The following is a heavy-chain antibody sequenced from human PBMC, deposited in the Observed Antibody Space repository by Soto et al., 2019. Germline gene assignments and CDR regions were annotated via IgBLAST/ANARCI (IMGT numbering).Heavy chain of an antibody. CDR2: INHSGST. V-gene: IGHV4-34*01. J-gene: IGHJ6*02. CDR3: ARQRPTDGRWEFANSHGMDV. Sequence: SETLSLTCAVYGGSFSGYYWSWIRQPPGKGLDWLGEINHSGSTKYNPSLKSRVTISVDTSKNQFSLKLSSVTAADTAVYYCARQRPTDGRWEFANSHGMDVWGQGTPVTVSS. D-gene: IGHD1-26*01. CDR1: GGSFSGYY.